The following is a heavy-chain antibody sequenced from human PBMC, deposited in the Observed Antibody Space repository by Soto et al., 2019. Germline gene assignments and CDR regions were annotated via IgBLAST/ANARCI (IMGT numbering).Heavy chain of an antibody. CDR3: AMDTPPAEIDY. Sequence: PGGSLRLSCEASGFSFSDYEMNWVRQFPGEGLEWVAYIARDGETTFYADSVEGRFVVSRDNAKNSLFLQMDRLTGDDTAVYFCAMDTPPAEIDYRGKG. J-gene: IGHJ4*02. CDR1: GFSFSDYE. D-gene: IGHD2-15*01. CDR2: IARDGETT. V-gene: IGHV3-48*03.